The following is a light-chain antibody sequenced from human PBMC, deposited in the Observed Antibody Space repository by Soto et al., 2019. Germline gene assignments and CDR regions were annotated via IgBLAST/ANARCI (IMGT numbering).Light chain of an antibody. CDR3: ETWDSYTYSHV. Sequence: QPVLAQSSSASASLGSSVKRTCTLSSGHSDYSIAWHQQQPGKAPRYLMNLEGSGTYNKGSGVPDRFSGSSSGADRYLTISNVQSEDEADYYCETWDSYTYSHVFGTGTKVTVL. CDR1: SGHSDYS. V-gene: IGLV4-60*03. CDR2: LEGSGTY. J-gene: IGLJ1*01.